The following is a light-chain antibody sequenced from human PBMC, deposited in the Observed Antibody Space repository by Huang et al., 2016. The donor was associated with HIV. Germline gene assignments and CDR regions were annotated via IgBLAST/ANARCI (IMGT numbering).Light chain of an antibody. CDR1: QTISNK. J-gene: IGKJ1*01. Sequence: EIVMTQSPATLSVSPGERATLSCRASQTISNKLAWYQKTPGQAPRLLIYGASTRATVIPASFSGSGSGTEFTLTISSLQSEDFAVYFCQQYSDWPPRTFGHGTKVQIK. CDR2: GAS. CDR3: QQYSDWPPRT. V-gene: IGKV3-15*01.